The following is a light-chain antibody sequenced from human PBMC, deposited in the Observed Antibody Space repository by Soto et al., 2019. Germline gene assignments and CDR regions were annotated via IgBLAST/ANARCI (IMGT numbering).Light chain of an antibody. CDR3: HQYAYSPLT. J-gene: IGKJ4*01. V-gene: IGKV3-20*01. CDR2: NAF. Sequence: EIVLTQSPGTLSLSPGERASLSCRASQSVGKNYLGWYQQRPGQAPRLLIYNAFNRATGIPERFSGSASGTDFTLTISRLEPEDFAVYYCHQYAYSPLTFGGGTRVEIK. CDR1: QSVGKNY.